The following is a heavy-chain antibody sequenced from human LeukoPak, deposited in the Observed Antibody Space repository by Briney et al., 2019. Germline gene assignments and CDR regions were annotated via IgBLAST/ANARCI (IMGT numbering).Heavy chain of an antibody. CDR2: ISSSSSTI. CDR3: ARDLQMSYDFWSGYQNYFDY. V-gene: IGHV3-48*01. Sequence: PGGSLRLSCAASGFTFSSYSMNWVRQAPGKGLEWVSYISSSSSTIYYADSVKGRFTISRDNAKNSLYLQMNSLRAEDTAVYYCARDLQMSYDFWSGYQNYFDYWGQGTLVTVSS. D-gene: IGHD3-3*01. CDR1: GFTFSSYS. J-gene: IGHJ4*02.